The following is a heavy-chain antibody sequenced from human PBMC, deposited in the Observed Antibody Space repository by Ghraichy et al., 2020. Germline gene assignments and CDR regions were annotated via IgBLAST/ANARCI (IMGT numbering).Heavy chain of an antibody. J-gene: IGHJ4*02. CDR2: IYYSGST. Sequence: SETLSLTCTVPGGSISSYYWSWIRQPPGKGLEWIGYIYYSGSTNYNPSLKSRVTISVDTSKNQFSLKLSSVTAADTAVYYCARARSIAARPLYFDYWGQGTLVTVSS. CDR3: ARARSIAARPLYFDY. D-gene: IGHD6-6*01. CDR1: GGSISSYY. V-gene: IGHV4-59*01.